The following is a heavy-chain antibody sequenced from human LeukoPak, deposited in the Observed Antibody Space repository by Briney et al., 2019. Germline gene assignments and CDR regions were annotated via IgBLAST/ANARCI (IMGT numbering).Heavy chain of an antibody. Sequence: GGSLRLSCAASGFTVSSNYMSWVRQAPGKGLEWVSVIYSGGNTYYADSVKGRFTISRDNSKNTLYLQMNSLRAADTAVYYCARNFWSGFYSSFYMDVWGKGTTVTVSS. V-gene: IGHV3-53*01. J-gene: IGHJ6*03. CDR3: ARNFWSGFYSSFYMDV. CDR2: IYSGGNT. D-gene: IGHD3-3*01. CDR1: GFTVSSNY.